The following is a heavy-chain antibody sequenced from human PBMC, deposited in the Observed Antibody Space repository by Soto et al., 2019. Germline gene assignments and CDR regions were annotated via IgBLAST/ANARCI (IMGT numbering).Heavy chain of an antibody. J-gene: IGHJ4*02. CDR3: LYDQVYGDSSDYRHGDY. Sequence: QVQLVQSGADVKKPGASVKVSCEASGYIFTSYGITWVRQAPGQGLEWMGWISAYNGNTNYAQKLQGRVTMTTDTSTITAYMELRSLRSDDTAGYRSLYDQVYGDSSDYRHGDYWGQGTLVTVSS. CDR2: ISAYNGNT. V-gene: IGHV1-18*01. CDR1: GYIFTSYG. D-gene: IGHD3-22*01.